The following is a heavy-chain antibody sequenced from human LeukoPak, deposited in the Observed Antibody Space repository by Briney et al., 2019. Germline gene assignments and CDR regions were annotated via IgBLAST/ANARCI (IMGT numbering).Heavy chain of an antibody. CDR2: IKQDGSEQ. D-gene: IGHD3-16*02. Sequence: GGSLRLSCAASGFTFSSYWMSWVRQAPGKGLEWVANIKQDGSEQYYVDSVKGRFTISRDNAKNSLYLQMNSLRAEETAVYYCARHREITLGGVIGIDYWGQGTLVTVSS. CDR1: GFTFSSYW. V-gene: IGHV3-7*01. J-gene: IGHJ4*02. CDR3: ARHREITLGGVIGIDY.